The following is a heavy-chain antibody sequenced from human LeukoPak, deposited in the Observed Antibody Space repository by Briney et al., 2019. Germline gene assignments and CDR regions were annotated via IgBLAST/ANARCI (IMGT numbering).Heavy chain of an antibody. Sequence: GGSLRLSCAASGFTFSSYAMSWVRQAPGKVLEWVSAISGRGGSTYYADSVKGRFTISRDNSKNTLHLQMNSLRAEDTAVYYCAKGIKFFGVVMYFDYWGQGTLVTVSS. D-gene: IGHD3-3*01. CDR1: GFTFSSYA. CDR3: AKGIKFFGVVMYFDY. J-gene: IGHJ4*02. CDR2: ISGRGGST. V-gene: IGHV3-23*01.